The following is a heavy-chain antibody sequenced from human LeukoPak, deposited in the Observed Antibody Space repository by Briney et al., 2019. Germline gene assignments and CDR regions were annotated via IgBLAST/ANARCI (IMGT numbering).Heavy chain of an antibody. CDR3: ARSLPEWELLVDY. CDR1: GDSISSSSYY. J-gene: IGHJ4*02. CDR2: IHYGGSA. Sequence: SETLSLTCTVSGDSISSSSYYWGWVRQPPGKGLEWIGVIHYGGSAYYNPSLKSRVTISVDTSKNQFSLQLSSVTAADTAVYYCARSLPEWELLVDYWGQGTLVTVSS. D-gene: IGHD1-26*01. V-gene: IGHV4-39*07.